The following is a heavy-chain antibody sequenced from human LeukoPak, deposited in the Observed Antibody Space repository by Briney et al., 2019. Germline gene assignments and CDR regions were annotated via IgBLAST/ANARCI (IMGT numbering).Heavy chain of an antibody. Sequence: SETLSLTCTVSGGSISSYYWSWLRQPPGKGLEWIGYIYYSGRTMYNPSLKSRVTISVDTSRNQFSLKLSSVTAADTAVYYCARHPDIAVVRDGFDPWGQGTLVTVSS. CDR3: ARHPDIAVVRDGFDP. CDR1: GGSISSYY. J-gene: IGHJ5*02. D-gene: IGHD2-2*01. V-gene: IGHV4-59*08. CDR2: IYYSGRT.